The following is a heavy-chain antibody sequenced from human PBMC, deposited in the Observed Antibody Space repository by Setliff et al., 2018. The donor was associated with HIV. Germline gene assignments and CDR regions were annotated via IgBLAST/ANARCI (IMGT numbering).Heavy chain of an antibody. V-gene: IGHV3-30*01. CDR1: GFT. CDR3: ARVVTHPYSGSCPPDAFDF. Sequence: GSLRLSCAAFGFTVHWVRQAPGKGLEWVSAISSDGISKYYAESVKGRFTISRDNSKNTVYLQMDSLPAEDTAVYYCARVVTHPYSGSCPPDAFDFWGQGTMVTVSS. CDR2: ISSDGISK. J-gene: IGHJ3*01. D-gene: IGHD1-26*01.